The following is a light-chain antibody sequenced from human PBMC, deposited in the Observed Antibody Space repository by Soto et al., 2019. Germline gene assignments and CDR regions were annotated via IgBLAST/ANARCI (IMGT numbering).Light chain of an antibody. V-gene: IGKV1-17*01. Sequence: IQTTQSPSSLSASVGDRVTITCRAGQGIRNDLAWYQQKPGKAPKRLIYAASTLQGGVPSRFSGSGSGTEFTLTISSLQPEDFASYYCLQYNTYPYTFGQGTKLEIK. CDR2: AAS. CDR1: QGIRND. CDR3: LQYNTYPYT. J-gene: IGKJ2*01.